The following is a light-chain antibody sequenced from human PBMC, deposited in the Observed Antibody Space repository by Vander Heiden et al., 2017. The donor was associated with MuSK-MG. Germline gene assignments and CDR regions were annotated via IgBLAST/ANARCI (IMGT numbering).Light chain of an antibody. V-gene: IGKV1-39*01. CDR2: AAS. Sequence: QITQSPSSLSASVRDRVTIACRASQSIGTYLSWYQHKPGKAPKLLIYAASSLESGVPSRFSGSGSGTDFTLSISSLQPEDIATYYCQQSYSTPWTFGQGTKVEI. CDR1: QSIGTY. J-gene: IGKJ1*01. CDR3: QQSYSTPWT.